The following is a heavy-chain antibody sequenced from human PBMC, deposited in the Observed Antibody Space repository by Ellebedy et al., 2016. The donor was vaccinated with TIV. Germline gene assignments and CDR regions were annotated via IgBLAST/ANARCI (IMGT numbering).Heavy chain of an antibody. J-gene: IGHJ6*02. Sequence: GGSLRLSCAGSGFTFSKFGMHWVRQAPGKGLEWMAVISHDGKNYYYADSVKGRFTLSRDNSKNTLYLQMNSLRPEDTAVYYCAKRGSPYNMDVWGQGTTVTVSS. D-gene: IGHD5-24*01. V-gene: IGHV3-30*18. CDR3: AKRGSPYNMDV. CDR2: ISHDGKNY. CDR1: GFTFSKFG.